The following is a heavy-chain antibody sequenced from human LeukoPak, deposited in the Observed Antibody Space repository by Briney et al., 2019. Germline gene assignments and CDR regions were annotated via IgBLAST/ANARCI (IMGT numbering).Heavy chain of an antibody. Sequence: PGRSLRLSCAASGVTFSNYAMHLVRQAPGKGLEYVSAISSNGGSTYYADSVKGRFTISRDNSKNTLYLQMSSLRAEDTAVYYCVQALGYFIGGSCLAFDIWGQGTMVTVSS. J-gene: IGHJ3*02. CDR3: VQALGYFIGGSCLAFDI. CDR1: GVTFSNYA. V-gene: IGHV3-64D*06. CDR2: ISSNGGST. D-gene: IGHD2-15*01.